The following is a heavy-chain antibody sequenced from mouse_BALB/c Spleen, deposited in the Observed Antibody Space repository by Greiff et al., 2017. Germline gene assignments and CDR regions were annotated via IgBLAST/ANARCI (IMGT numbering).Heavy chain of an antibody. CDR1: GFTFSSYT. V-gene: IGHV5-6-4*01. CDR3: TREGTHYYGGYFDV. J-gene: IGHJ1*01. D-gene: IGHD1-2*01. Sequence: DVMLVESGGGLVKPGGSLKLSCAASGFTFSSYTMSWVRQTPEKRLEWVATISSGGSYTYYPDSVKGRFTISRDNAKNTLYLQMSSLKSEDTAMYYCTREGTHYYGGYFDVWGAGTTVTVSS. CDR2: ISSGGSYT.